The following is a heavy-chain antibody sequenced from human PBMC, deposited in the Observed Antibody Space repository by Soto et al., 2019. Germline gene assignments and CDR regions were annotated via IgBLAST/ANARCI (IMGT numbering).Heavy chain of an antibody. Sequence: SETLSLTCAVSGGSFSGYYWSWIRQPPGKGLEWIGEINHSGSTNYNPSLKSRVTISVDTSKNQFSLKLSSVTAADTAVYYCARGNCSGGSCPGNWFDPWGQGTLVTVSS. D-gene: IGHD2-15*01. J-gene: IGHJ5*02. CDR1: GGSFSGYY. CDR2: INHSGST. CDR3: ARGNCSGGSCPGNWFDP. V-gene: IGHV4-34*01.